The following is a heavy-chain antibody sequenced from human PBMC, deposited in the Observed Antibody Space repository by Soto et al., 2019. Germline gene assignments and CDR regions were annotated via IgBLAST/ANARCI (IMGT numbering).Heavy chain of an antibody. J-gene: IGHJ3*02. CDR3: ARVLGATVVGRGYSYGRHHIDAFDI. D-gene: IGHD5-18*01. CDR1: GFTFSSYW. V-gene: IGHV3-74*01. Sequence: EVQLVESGGGLVQPGGSLRLSCAASGFTFSSYWMHWVRQAPGKGLVWVSRSNSDGSSTSYADSVKGRVTISRDNAKNTLYLQMNSLRAEDTAVYYCARVLGATVVGRGYSYGRHHIDAFDIWGQGTMVTVSS. CDR2: SNSDGSST.